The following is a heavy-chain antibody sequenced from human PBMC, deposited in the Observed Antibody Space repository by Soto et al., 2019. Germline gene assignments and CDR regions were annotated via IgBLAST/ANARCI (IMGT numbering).Heavy chain of an antibody. J-gene: IGHJ4*02. CDR2: ISGSGANT. Sequence: GGSLRLSCAASGFIFDSFAMSWVRQAPGKGLEWVSIISGSGANTYYADSVKGRFTISRDNSKNTLYLQMNSLRAGDTAIYYCAKDRYYDRTPNDYWGQGTLVTVSS. CDR3: AKDRYYDRTPNDY. CDR1: GFIFDSFA. V-gene: IGHV3-23*01. D-gene: IGHD3-22*01.